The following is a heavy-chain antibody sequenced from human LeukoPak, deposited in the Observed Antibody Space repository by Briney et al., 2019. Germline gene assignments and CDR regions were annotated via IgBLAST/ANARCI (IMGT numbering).Heavy chain of an antibody. D-gene: IGHD3-16*01. J-gene: IGHJ3*02. Sequence: GGSLRLSCAASGFTFSSYWISWVRQAPGKGLEWVANIKQDGSEKYYVDSVKGRFTISRDNAKNSLYLQMNSLRAEDTAVYYCARAGERAWGSAFDIWGQGTVVTVSS. CDR3: ARAGERAWGSAFDI. V-gene: IGHV3-7*01. CDR1: GFTFSSYW. CDR2: IKQDGSEK.